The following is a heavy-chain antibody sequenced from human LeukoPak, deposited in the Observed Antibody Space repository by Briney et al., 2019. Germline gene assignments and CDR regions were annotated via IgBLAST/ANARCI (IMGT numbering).Heavy chain of an antibody. CDR3: AHSLWFGDLLPYFDY. CDR1: GFSLSTSGVG. D-gene: IGHD3-10*01. V-gene: IGHV2-5*02. J-gene: IGHJ4*02. Sequence: KESGPTLVKPTQTLTLTCTFSGFSLSTSGVGVGWIRQPPGKALEWLALIYWDDDKRYSPSLKSGLTITKDTSKNQVVLTMTNMDPVDTATYYCAHSLWFGDLLPYFDYWGQGTLVTVSS. CDR2: IYWDDDK.